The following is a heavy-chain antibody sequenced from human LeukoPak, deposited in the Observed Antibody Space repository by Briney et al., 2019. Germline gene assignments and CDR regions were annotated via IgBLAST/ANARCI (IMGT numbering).Heavy chain of an antibody. CDR1: GFTVSSNY. J-gene: IGHJ4*02. D-gene: IGHD1-26*01. CDR2: IYSGGST. V-gene: IGHV3-53*01. CDR3: AKDLRWELLGY. Sequence: PGGSLRLSCAASGFTVSSNYMSWVRQAPGKGLEWVSVIYSGGSTYYADSVKGRFTISRDNSKNTLYLQMNSLRAEDTAVYYCAKDLRWELLGYWGQGTLVTVSS.